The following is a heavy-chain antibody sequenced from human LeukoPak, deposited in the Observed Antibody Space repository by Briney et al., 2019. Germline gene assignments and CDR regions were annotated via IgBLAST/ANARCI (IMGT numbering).Heavy chain of an antibody. CDR3: ARSLPREWELSAWFDP. Sequence: PSGTLSLTCGVSGGSISSSNWWSWVRQPPGKGLEWIGEIYHSGSTNYNPSLKSRVTISIDKSKNQFSLKLSSVTAADTAVYYCARSLPREWELSAWFDPWGQGTLVTVSS. V-gene: IGHV4-4*02. J-gene: IGHJ5*02. CDR2: IYHSGST. D-gene: IGHD1-26*01. CDR1: GGSISSSNW.